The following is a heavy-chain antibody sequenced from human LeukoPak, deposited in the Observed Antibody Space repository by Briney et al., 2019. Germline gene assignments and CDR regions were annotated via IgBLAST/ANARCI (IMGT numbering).Heavy chain of an antibody. CDR1: GFTFGDYA. D-gene: IGHD4-17*01. Sequence: GGSLRLSCTASGFTFGDYAMSWFRQAPGKGLEWVSAISGSGGSTYYADSVKGRFTISRDNSKNTLYLQMNSLRAEDTAVYYCARVIRYYFDYWGQGTLVTVSS. J-gene: IGHJ4*02. V-gene: IGHV3-23*01. CDR2: ISGSGGST. CDR3: ARVIRYYFDY.